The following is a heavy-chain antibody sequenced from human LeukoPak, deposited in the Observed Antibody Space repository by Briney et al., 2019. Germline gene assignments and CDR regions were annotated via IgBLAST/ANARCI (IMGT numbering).Heavy chain of an antibody. D-gene: IGHD2/OR15-2a*01. CDR1: GFTVSHNY. CDR2: LYSAGNT. J-gene: IGHJ4*02. CDR3: ARAREYLAIDY. Sequence: GGSLRLSCAASGFTVSHNYMNWVRQPPGKGLEWVSVLYSAGNTFYADSVKGRFTISRDNSKNTLYLQMNSLRPEDTAVYYCARAREYLAIDYWGQGTLVTVSS. V-gene: IGHV3-66*02.